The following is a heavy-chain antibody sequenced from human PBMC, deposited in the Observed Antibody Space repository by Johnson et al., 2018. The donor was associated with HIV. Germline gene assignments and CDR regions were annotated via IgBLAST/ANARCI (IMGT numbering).Heavy chain of an antibody. Sequence: QVQLVESGGGVVQPGRSLRLSCAASGFTFSSYGMHWVRQAPGKGLEWVAVIWYDGSEKYYADSVKGRFTISRDNPKNTLYLQMNSLRAEDTAVYYCAKELRLHRAFDIWGQGTMVTVSS. CDR3: AKELRLHRAFDI. V-gene: IGHV3-33*06. CDR1: GFTFSSYG. J-gene: IGHJ3*02. CDR2: IWYDGSEK. D-gene: IGHD5-24*01.